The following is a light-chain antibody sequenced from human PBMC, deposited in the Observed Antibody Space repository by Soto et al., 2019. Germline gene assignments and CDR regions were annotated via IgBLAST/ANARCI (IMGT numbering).Light chain of an antibody. CDR1: QSVSGN. J-gene: IGKJ4*01. V-gene: IGKV3-15*01. Sequence: EIVMTQSPGTLSVSPGERATLSCRASQSVSGNFAWYQQKPGQAPRLLIYGASTRATGIPARFSGSGSGTEFTLTISSLQSEDFAVYYCQQYNKWPHTFGGGTKVEIK. CDR2: GAS. CDR3: QQYNKWPHT.